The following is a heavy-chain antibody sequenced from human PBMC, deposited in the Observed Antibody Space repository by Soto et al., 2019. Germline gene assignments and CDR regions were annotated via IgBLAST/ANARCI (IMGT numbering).Heavy chain of an antibody. CDR3: ARRSSSGFDY. D-gene: IGHD6-19*01. J-gene: IGHJ4*02. V-gene: IGHV4-59*08. Sequence: QVQLQESGPGLVKPSETLSLTCTVSGGSISSYYWSWIRQPPGKGLEWIGYIFYIGSTNYNPSLKHRVPISGDTPKNHFALPLSSVPAADTAVYSCARRSSSGFDYWGQGTLVTVSS. CDR1: GGSISSYY. CDR2: IFYIGST.